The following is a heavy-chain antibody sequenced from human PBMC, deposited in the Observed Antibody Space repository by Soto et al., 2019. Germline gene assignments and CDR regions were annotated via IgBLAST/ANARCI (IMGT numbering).Heavy chain of an antibody. V-gene: IGHV1-58*01. CDR1: GFTFTSSA. CDR2: IVVGSGNT. Sequence: ASVTVSWQASGFTFTSSALQWVRQARGQRLEWIGWIVVGSGNTNYAQKFQERVTITRDMSTSTAYMELSSLRSEDTAVYYCAAADIAAAGYFQHWGQGTLVTISS. CDR3: AAADIAAAGYFQH. J-gene: IGHJ1*01. D-gene: IGHD6-13*01.